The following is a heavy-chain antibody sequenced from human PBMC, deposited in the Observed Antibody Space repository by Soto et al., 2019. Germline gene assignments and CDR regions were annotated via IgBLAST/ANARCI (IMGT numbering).Heavy chain of an antibody. CDR1: GFTFISYA. J-gene: IGHJ6*04. V-gene: IGHV3-30-3*01. Sequence: QVQLVESGGGVVQPGRSLRLSCAASGFTFISYAMHWGRQAPGKGLEWVAVISFDGSTEYDADSVKGRFTISRDNSKNTVYPQMNSLRSEDTAGYYCARSRHGSGSYTPFYYALTVGGKGTTVTVSS. CDR3: ARSRHGSGSYTPFYYALTV. CDR2: ISFDGSTE. D-gene: IGHD3-10*01.